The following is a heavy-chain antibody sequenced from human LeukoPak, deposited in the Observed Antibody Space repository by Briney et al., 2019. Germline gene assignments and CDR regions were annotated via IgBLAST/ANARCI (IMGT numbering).Heavy chain of an antibody. J-gene: IGHJ4*02. V-gene: IGHV3-23*01. CDR2: ISGSGGST. D-gene: IGHD5-18*01. Sequence: GGSLRLSCAASGFTFSSYAMSWVRQAPGKGLEWVSAISGSGGSTYYADSVKGRFTISRDNSKNTLYLQMNSLRAEDTAVYYCAKDGWAQIWMPPHVSFDYWGQGTLVTVSS. CDR3: AKDGWAQIWMPPHVSFDY. CDR1: GFTFSSYA.